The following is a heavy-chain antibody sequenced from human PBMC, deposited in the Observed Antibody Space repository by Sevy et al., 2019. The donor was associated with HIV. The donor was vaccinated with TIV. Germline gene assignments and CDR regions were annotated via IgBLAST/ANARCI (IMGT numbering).Heavy chain of an antibody. V-gene: IGHV3-21*01. CDR2: ISGSSFYI. CDR1: GLTFSDYS. CDR3: ARATGTEALDAFDI. J-gene: IGHJ3*02. Sequence: GGSLRLSCAASGLTFSDYSVNWVRQAPGKGLEWVSSISGSSFYIYYADSVKGRFTISRDNAKNSLYLQMISLRADDTAVYYCARATGTEALDAFDIWGQGTLVTVSS. D-gene: IGHD1-1*01.